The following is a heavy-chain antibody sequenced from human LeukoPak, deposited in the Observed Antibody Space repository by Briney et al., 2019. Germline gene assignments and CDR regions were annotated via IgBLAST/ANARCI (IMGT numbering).Heavy chain of an antibody. CDR2: ISAYNGNT. V-gene: IGHV1-18*04. D-gene: IGHD3-22*01. CDR3: ARESRTYDGSGYYYDS. Sequence: ASVKVSCKASGYTFTSYGISWVRQAPGQGLEWMGWISAYNGNTNYAQKLQGRVTMTTDTSTSTAYMELRSLRSDDTAVYYCARESRTYDGSGYYYDSWGQGTLVTVSS. CDR1: GYTFTSYG. J-gene: IGHJ4*02.